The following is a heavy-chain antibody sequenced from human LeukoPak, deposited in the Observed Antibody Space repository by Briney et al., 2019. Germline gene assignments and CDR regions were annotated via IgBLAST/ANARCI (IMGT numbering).Heavy chain of an antibody. D-gene: IGHD3-10*01. CDR2: IYYSGST. V-gene: IGHV4-59*01. CDR1: GGSISSYY. Sequence: SETLSLTCTVSGGSISSYYWSWTRQPPGKGLEWIGYIYYSGSTNYNPSLKSRVTISVDTSKNQFSLKLSSVTAADTAVYYCARDLWFGDFYYYGMDVWGQGTTVTVSS. J-gene: IGHJ6*02. CDR3: ARDLWFGDFYYYGMDV.